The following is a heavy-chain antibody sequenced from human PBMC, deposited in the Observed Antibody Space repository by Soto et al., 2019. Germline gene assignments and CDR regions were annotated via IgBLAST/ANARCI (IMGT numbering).Heavy chain of an antibody. CDR2: ISGSGGST. D-gene: IGHD2-21*02. CDR3: AKGGGNSVGYYYYGMDV. V-gene: IGHV3-23*01. CDR1: GFTFSSYA. Sequence: HPGGSLRLSCAASGFTFSSYAMSWVRQAPGKGLEWVSAISGSGGSTYYADSVKGRFTISRDNSKNTLYLQMNSLRAEDTAVYYCAKGGGNSVGYYYYGMDVWGQGTTVTVSS. J-gene: IGHJ6*02.